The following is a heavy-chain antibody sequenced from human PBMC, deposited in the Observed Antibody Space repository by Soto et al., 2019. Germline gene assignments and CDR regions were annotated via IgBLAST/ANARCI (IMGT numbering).Heavy chain of an antibody. CDR2: IYHSGAT. V-gene: IGHV4-59*01. CDR1: GGSMSDYY. J-gene: IGHJ4*02. D-gene: IGHD1-26*01. Sequence: SETLSLTCTVSGGSMSDYYWSWIRQPPGKGLEWIGYIYHSGATNYNPSLRSRVTISVDTSKNQFSLRLSSVTAADTAVYYCARGKWELTYWGQGTLVTVSS. CDR3: ARGKWELTY.